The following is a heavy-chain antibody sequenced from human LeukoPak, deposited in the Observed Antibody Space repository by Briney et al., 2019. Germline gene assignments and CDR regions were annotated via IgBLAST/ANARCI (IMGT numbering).Heavy chain of an antibody. CDR1: GGSISSYY. CDR3: ARVNGYLFDY. J-gene: IGHJ4*02. CDR2: IYHSGST. Sequence: SETLSLTCTVSGGSISSYYWSWIRQPPGKGLEWIGYIYHSGSTNYNPSLKSRLTISVDTSKNQFSLKLSSVTAADTAMYYCARVNGYLFDYWGQGTLVTVSS. V-gene: IGHV4-59*01. D-gene: IGHD5-18*01.